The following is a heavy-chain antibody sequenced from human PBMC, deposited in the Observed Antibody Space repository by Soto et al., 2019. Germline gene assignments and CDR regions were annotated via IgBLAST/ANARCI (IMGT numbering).Heavy chain of an antibody. CDR1: GYTFTSYY. V-gene: IGHV1-46*01. J-gene: IGHJ6*02. Sequence: GASVKVSCKASGYTFTSYYVHWVRQAPGQGLEWMGIINPSGGSTSYAQKFQGRVTMTRDTSTSTVYMELSSLRSEDTAVYYCARDGPGIAGTTVVHQPPKYGMDVWGQGTTVTGSS. CDR3: ARDGPGIAGTTVVHQPPKYGMDV. CDR2: INPSGGST. D-gene: IGHD1-7*01.